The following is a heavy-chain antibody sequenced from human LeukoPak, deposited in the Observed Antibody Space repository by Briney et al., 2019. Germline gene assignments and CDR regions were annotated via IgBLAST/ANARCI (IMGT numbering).Heavy chain of an antibody. CDR2: ISGSGGGT. D-gene: IGHD3-16*01. CDR3: AKDYAGGWPKRGMDV. J-gene: IGHJ6*03. Sequence: GGSLRLSCAASGFTFRSYAMSWVRQARGKGLEWVSAISGSGGGTFYADSVRGRFTLSRDNSKNTLYLQMNSLRAEDTAVYYCAKDYAGGWPKRGMDVWGKGATVTVSS. V-gene: IGHV3-23*01. CDR1: GFTFRSYA.